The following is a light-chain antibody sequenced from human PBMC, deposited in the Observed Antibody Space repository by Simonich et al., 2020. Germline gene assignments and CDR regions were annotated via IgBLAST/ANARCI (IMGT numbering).Light chain of an antibody. CDR2: WAA. CDR3: QQYYSTPWT. Sequence: DIVMTQSPDSLAVSLGERATLNCKSSQSVLYSSNNKNYLAWYQQKPGQPPKLLIYWAATRESGVPDRFSGSGSGTDFTLTISSLQAEDGAVYYCQQYYSTPWTFGQGTKVEIK. V-gene: IGKV4-1*01. CDR1: QSVLYSSNNKNY. J-gene: IGKJ1*01.